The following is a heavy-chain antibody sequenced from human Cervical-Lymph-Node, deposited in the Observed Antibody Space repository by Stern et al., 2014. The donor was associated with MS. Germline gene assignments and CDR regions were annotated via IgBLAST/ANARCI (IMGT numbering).Heavy chain of an antibody. Sequence: QVHLVQSGSGLKRPGASVKLSCKASGHTFTGYTVNWVRQVPGQGLELMGCFNSNTGNPTSAPGFTGRFVFSLDTSVSTAYLQISSLKAEDTAMYYCATETHYDFSSGYYRVFDHWGQGTLVTVSS. CDR2: FNSNTGNP. J-gene: IGHJ5*02. V-gene: IGHV7-4-1*02. CDR1: GHTFTGYT. CDR3: ATETHYDFSSGYYRVFDH. D-gene: IGHD3-3*01.